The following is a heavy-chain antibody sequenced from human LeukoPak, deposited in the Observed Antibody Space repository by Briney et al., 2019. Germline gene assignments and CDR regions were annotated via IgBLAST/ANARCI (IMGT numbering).Heavy chain of an antibody. D-gene: IGHD4-11*01. Sequence: PSQTLSLTCTVSGGSISSGDYYWSWIRQPPGKGLEWIGYIYYTGSTNYNPSLKSRVTISVDTSKNQFSLKLSSVTAADTAVYYCARVRGNYFPDYWGQGTLVTVSS. J-gene: IGHJ4*02. CDR3: ARVRGNYFPDY. V-gene: IGHV4-61*08. CDR1: GGSISSGDYY. CDR2: IYYTGST.